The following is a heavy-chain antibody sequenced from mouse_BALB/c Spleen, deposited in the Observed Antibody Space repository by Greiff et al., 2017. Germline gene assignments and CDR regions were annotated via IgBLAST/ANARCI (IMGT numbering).Heavy chain of an antibody. J-gene: IGHJ2*01. CDR1: GYTFTDYA. CDR3: ARDSNWNYFDY. D-gene: IGHD4-1*02. V-gene: IGHV1S137*01. Sequence: QVQLQQSGAELVRPGVSVKISCKGSGYTFTDYAMHWVKQSHAKSLEWIGVISTYYGDASYNQKFKGKATMTVDKSSSTAYMELARLTSEDSAIYYCARDSNWNYFDYWGQGTTLTVSS. CDR2: ISTYYGDA.